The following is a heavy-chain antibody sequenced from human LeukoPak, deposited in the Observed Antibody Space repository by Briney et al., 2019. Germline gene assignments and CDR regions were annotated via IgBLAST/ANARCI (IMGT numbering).Heavy chain of an antibody. J-gene: IGHJ4*02. Sequence: GGSLRLSCAASGFTFSDYYMSWIRQAPGKGLEWVSGITGSGATSYYADSVKGRFTISRDNSKNTLYLQMNSLRAEDMAVYYCAKDLRGYVYGLFDYWGKGTLVTVSS. CDR3: AKDLRGYVYGLFDY. V-gene: IGHV3-23*01. CDR1: GFTFSDYY. CDR2: ITGSGATS. D-gene: IGHD5-18*01.